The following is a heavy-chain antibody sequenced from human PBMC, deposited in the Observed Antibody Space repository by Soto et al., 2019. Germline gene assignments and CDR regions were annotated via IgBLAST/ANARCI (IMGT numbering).Heavy chain of an antibody. CDR3: ARGFYLFTFRFCLDY. D-gene: IGHD3-10*01. Sequence: PSETLSLTCTVSGGSMSSSSYYWGWICQPPXKGLEWIANMYFSGFYSGCTSYNPSLKSRVIISVHTSKNQSSLQLTSVTAADPALYYRARGFYLFTFRFCLDYWYPGALDTGSS. CDR2: MYFSGFYSGCT. CDR1: GGSMSSSSYY. J-gene: IGHJ4*02. V-gene: IGHV4-39*01.